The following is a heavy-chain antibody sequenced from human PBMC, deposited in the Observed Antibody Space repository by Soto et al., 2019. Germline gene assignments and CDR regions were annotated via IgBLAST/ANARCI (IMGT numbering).Heavy chain of an antibody. J-gene: IGHJ4*02. CDR2: ISSSSSYI. CDR3: ARASGYSYGKPCVDY. V-gene: IGHV3-21*01. Sequence: EVQLVESGGGLVKPEGSLRLSCAASGFTFSSYIMNWVRQAPGKGLEWVSSISSSSSYIYYADSVKGRFTISRDNAKNSLYLKMNSLRAEDTVVYYCARASGYSYGKPCVDYWGQGTLVTVSS. D-gene: IGHD5-18*01. CDR1: GFTFSSYI.